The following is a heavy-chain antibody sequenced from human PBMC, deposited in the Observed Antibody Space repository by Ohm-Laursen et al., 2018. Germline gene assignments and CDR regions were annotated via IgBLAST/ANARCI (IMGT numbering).Heavy chain of an antibody. CDR2: IYPGDAES. CDR1: GYRFPTYW. V-gene: IGHV5-51*01. D-gene: IGHD3-3*01. J-gene: IGHJ6*02. CDR3: ARRPALRFFPRSEGNGMDV. Sequence: ASLKLSCNVSGYRFPTYWIAWVRQMPGKGLEWMGFIYPGDAESRYSPSFQGQVLMSVDKTINTAYLHWRSLRDSDSAIYYCARRPALRFFPRSEGNGMDVWGQGTTVIVSS.